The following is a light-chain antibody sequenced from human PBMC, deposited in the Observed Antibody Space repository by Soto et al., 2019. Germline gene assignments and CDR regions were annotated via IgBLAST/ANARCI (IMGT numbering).Light chain of an antibody. CDR3: QQTSAFPRT. V-gene: IGKV1-12*01. CDR2: GAS. CDR1: LDISNS. J-gene: IGKJ1*01. Sequence: DIQMTQSPSSVSASVGDRLTIACRASLDISNSLAWYQQTPGKAPKLLLRGASSLHRGVPSRFSGGGAGTEFTLTISSLQPEDFATYYCQQTSAFPRTFGQGTKVDI.